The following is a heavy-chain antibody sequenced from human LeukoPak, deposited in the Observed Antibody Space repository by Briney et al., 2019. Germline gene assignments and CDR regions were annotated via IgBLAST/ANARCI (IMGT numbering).Heavy chain of an antibody. D-gene: IGHD5-12*01. CDR1: GFTFSSYS. CDR2: ISSSSSYI. J-gene: IGHJ4*02. CDR3: ARDKNSGYGPYFDY. V-gene: IGHV3-21*01. Sequence: GGSLRLSCAASGFTFSSYSMNCVRQAPGKGLEWGSSISSSSSYIYYADSVKGRFTISRDNAKNSLYLQMTSLRAEDTAVYYCARDKNSGYGPYFDYWGQGTLVTVSS.